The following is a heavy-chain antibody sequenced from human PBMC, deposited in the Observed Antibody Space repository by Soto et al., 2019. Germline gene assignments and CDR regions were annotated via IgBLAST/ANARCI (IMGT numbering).Heavy chain of an antibody. Sequence: EVQLLESGGGLVQPGGSLRLSCTASGFTLTAYAVNWVRRAPGKGLEWVSATTGGAGLTYYADSVKGRFSDSSDTPGNSLYLQLSSLRPEDTAIYYCARVDRGSVARPTRLDPWGQGTLVSVSS. CDR2: TTGGAGLT. CDR1: GFTLTAYA. V-gene: IGHV3-23*01. D-gene: IGHD2-21*01. J-gene: IGHJ5*02. CDR3: ARVDRGSVARPTRLDP.